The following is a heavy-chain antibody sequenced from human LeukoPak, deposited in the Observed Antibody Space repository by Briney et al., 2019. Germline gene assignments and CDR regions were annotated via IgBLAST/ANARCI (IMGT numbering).Heavy chain of an antibody. D-gene: IGHD6-13*01. CDR2: MNPNSGNT. V-gene: IGHV1-8*02. J-gene: IGHJ4*02. CDR3: ARARRVAAAGLYYFDY. Sequence: GASVKVSCKASGYTFTGYYMHWVRQAPGQGLEWMGWMNPNSGNTGYAQKFQGRVTMTRNTSISTAYMGLSSLRSEDTAVYYCARARRVAAAGLYYFDYWGQGTLVTVSS. CDR1: GYTFTGYY.